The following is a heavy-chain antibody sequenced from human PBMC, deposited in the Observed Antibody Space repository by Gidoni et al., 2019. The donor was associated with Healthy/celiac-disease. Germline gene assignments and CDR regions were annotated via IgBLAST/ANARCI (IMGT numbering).Heavy chain of an antibody. CDR1: GGSFSGYY. V-gene: IGHV4-34*01. D-gene: IGHD3-22*01. CDR2: INHSGST. J-gene: IGHJ5*02. Sequence: QVQLQQWGAGLLKPSETLSLTCAVYGGSFSGYYWSWIRQPPGKGLEWIGEINHSGSTNYNPSLKSRVTIAVDTSKNQFSRKLSSVTAADTAVYYCARGHYYDSSDLNWFDPWGQGTLVTVSS. CDR3: ARGHYYDSSDLNWFDP.